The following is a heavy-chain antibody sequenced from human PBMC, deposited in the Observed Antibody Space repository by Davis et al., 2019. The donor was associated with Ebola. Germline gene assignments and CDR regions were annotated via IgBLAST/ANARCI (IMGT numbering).Heavy chain of an antibody. D-gene: IGHD3-22*01. V-gene: IGHV3-7*03. CDR2: IKQDGSEK. CDR1: GFTFSYSW. Sequence: PGGSLRLSCAASGFTFSYSWMSWVRQAPGKGLEWVANIKQDGSEKYYVDSVKGRFTISRDNAKNSLYLQMNSLRAEDTAVYYCARDRYSDGSGYFFEQSHWGQGTLVTVSS. CDR3: ARDRYSDGSGYFFEQSH. J-gene: IGHJ4*02.